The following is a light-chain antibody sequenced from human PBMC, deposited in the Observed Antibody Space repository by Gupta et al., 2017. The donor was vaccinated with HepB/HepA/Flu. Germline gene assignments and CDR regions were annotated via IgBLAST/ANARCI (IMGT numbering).Light chain of an antibody. V-gene: IGKV1-33*01. CDR2: YTS. Sequence: DTQMTQSQSSLSASAGDRVTLTCQASEDISYYLNWYQHKPGEAPSLVIDYTSKLETGVSSRFTGSGSGTDFTLTISTLEPEDFATYYCQQYDNLPFTFGPGTKIDMK. J-gene: IGKJ3*01. CDR3: QQYDNLPFT. CDR1: EDISYY.